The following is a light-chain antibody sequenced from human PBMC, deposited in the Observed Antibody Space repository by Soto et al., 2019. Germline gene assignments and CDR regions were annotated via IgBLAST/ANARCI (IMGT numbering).Light chain of an antibody. Sequence: QSALTQPASVSGSPGQSITISCTGTSSDVGGYNYVSWYQQHPGKAPKLMIYDVSERPAGVPDRFSGSKSGNTASLTISGLQAEDEADYSCCSFAGSYTYVFGGGTKGTVL. CDR3: CSFAGSYTYV. J-gene: IGLJ1*01. V-gene: IGLV2-11*01. CDR2: DVS. CDR1: SSDVGGYNY.